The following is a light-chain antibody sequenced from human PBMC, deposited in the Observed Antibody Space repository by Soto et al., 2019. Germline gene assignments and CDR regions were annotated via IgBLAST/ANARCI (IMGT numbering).Light chain of an antibody. CDR2: GAT. V-gene: IGKV3-15*01. CDR1: QTVHSN. CDR3: HQYNDWPVYT. Sequence: EIVMTQSPANLSVSPGGRATLSYRASQTVHSNLAWYQHKSGQAPRLLIYGATTRATGIPARISGSGSGTEFTLTITSLQSEDSAVYFCHQYNDWPVYTFGPGTKLEIK. J-gene: IGKJ2*01.